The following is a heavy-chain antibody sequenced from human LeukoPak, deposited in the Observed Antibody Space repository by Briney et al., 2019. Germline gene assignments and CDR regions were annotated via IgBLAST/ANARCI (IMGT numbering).Heavy chain of an antibody. CDR3: ARRAYSSGYYYFDY. D-gene: IGHD3-22*01. Sequence: SETLFLTCTVSGGSITSYYWSWIRQPPGKGLEWIGYIYYSGSTNYNPSLKSRVTISVDTSKNQFSLKLSSATAADTAVYYCARRAYSSGYYYFDYWGQGALVTVSS. J-gene: IGHJ4*02. CDR2: IYYSGST. V-gene: IGHV4-59*01. CDR1: GGSITSYY.